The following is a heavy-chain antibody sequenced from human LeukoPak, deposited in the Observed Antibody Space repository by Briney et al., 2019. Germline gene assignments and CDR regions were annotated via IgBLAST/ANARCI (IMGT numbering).Heavy chain of an antibody. CDR1: GFTFSNYA. D-gene: IGHD3-10*01. V-gene: IGHV3-23*01. CDR2: ISGSGGST. Sequence: PGGSLRLSCAAAGFTFSNYAMSWVRQAPGKGLEWVSAISGSGGSTYYADSVKGRFTISRDNSKNTLYLQMNSLRGEDTAVYYCAKLPGSTLNYYYYYMDVWGKGTTVTVSS. CDR3: AKLPGSTLNYYYYYMDV. J-gene: IGHJ6*03.